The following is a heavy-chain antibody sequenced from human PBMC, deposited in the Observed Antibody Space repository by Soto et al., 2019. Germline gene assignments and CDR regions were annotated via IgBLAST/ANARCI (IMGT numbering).Heavy chain of an antibody. J-gene: IGHJ4*02. V-gene: IGHV4-34*01. CDR1: GGSFSGYY. D-gene: IGHD3-10*01. CDR2: INHSGST. CDR3: ARGNMGSGSYYFDY. Sequence: QVQLQQWGAGLSKPSETLSLTCAVYGGSFSGYYWSWIRQPPGKGLEWIGEINHSGSTNYNPSLKSRVTISVDTSKNQFSLKLSSVTAADTAVYYCARGNMGSGSYYFDYWGQGTLVTVSS.